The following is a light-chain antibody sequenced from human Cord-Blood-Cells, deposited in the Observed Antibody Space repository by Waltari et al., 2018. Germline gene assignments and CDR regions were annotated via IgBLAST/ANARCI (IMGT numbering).Light chain of an antibody. Sequence: EIVLTQSPATLSSSTGERATLSCRASQSVSSYLAWYQQKPGQAPRLLIYDASNRATGIPARFSGSGSRTDFTLTISSLEPEDFAVYYCQQRSNWPPMYTFGQGTKLEIK. CDR2: DAS. J-gene: IGKJ2*01. CDR1: QSVSSY. V-gene: IGKV3-11*01. CDR3: QQRSNWPPMYT.